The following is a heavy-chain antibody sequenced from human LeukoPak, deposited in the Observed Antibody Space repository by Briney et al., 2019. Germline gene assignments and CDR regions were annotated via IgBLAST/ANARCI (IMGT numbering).Heavy chain of an antibody. CDR3: ARPSSTSFNWFDP. D-gene: IGHD2-2*01. J-gene: IGHJ5*02. CDR2: INPNRGGT. V-gene: IGHV1-2*02. Sequence: ASVKVSCKASGYTFTGYDMTWVRQAAGQGLEWMGWINPNRGGTNYAQKFQGRVTMTRDTSISTAYMELSRLRSDDTAVYYCARPSSTSFNWFDPWGQGTLVTVSS. CDR1: GYTFTGYD.